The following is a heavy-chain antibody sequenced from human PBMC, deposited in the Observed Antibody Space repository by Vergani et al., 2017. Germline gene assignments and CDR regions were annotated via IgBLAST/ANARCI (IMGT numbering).Heavy chain of an antibody. CDR3: ARVRGGGRYGMDV. J-gene: IGHJ6*04. Sequence: QVQLVQSGAEVKTPGSSVQVSCKSSGGTFSSYTISGVRQAPGQGLEWMGRIIPILGIANYAQKFQGRVTITADKSTSTAYMERSSLSSADTAVYYCARVRGGGRYGMDVWGKGTTVTVSS. CDR1: GGTFSSYT. V-gene: IGHV1-69*04. D-gene: IGHD2-15*01. CDR2: IIPILGIA.